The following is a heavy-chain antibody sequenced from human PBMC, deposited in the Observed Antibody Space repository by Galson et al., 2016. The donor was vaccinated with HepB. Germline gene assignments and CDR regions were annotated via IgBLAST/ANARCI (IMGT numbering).Heavy chain of an antibody. CDR3: TRGYMHTGMNV. CDR1: GDSVTNDGTI. D-gene: IGHD5-18*01. J-gene: IGHJ6*02. V-gene: IGHV6-1*01. CDR2: TYYRSQWSN. Sequence: CAISGDSVTNDGTIWHWIRQSPSIGRAWLGRTYYRSQWSNEYSVSVKSRITINSDTSRNQFSLQLDAVTPDDTAAYFCTRGYMHTGMNVGGQGTTVTASS.